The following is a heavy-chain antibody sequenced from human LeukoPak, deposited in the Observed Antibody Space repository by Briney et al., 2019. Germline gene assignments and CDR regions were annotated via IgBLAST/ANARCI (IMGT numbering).Heavy chain of an antibody. J-gene: IGHJ4*02. CDR1: GFTFSSYE. CDR2: ISSSGSTI. V-gene: IGHV3-48*03. Sequence: GGSLRLSCAASGFTFSSYEMNWVRQAPGKGLEWVSYISSSGSTIYYADSVKGRFTISRDNAKNSLHLQMNSLRAEDTAVYYCAAAVAGTLQVIDYWGQGTLVTVSS. CDR3: AAAVAGTLQVIDY. D-gene: IGHD6-19*01.